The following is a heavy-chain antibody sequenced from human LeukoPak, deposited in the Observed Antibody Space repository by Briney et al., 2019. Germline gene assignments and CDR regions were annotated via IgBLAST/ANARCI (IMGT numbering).Heavy chain of an antibody. D-gene: IGHD3-22*01. V-gene: IGHV1-8*01. CDR1: GYTFTSYD. Sequence: GASVKVSCKASGYTFTSYDINWVRQATGQGLEWMGWMNPNSGNTGYAQKFQGRVAMTRNTSISTAYMELSSLRSEDTAVYYCARGYYDSSGYQAYNWFDPWGQGTLVTVSS. J-gene: IGHJ5*02. CDR2: MNPNSGNT. CDR3: ARGYYDSSGYQAYNWFDP.